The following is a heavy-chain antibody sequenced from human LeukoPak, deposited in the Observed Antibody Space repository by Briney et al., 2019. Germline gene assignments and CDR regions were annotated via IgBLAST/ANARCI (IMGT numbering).Heavy chain of an antibody. CDR2: IYYSGST. CDR3: ARITYSSGQGGFDP. CDR1: GGSISSSSYY. Sequence: SETLSLTCTVSGGSISSSSYYWGWIRQPPGKGLEWIGSIYYSGSTYYNPSLKSRVTISVDTSKNQFSLKLSSVTAADTAVYYCARITYSSGQGGFDPWGQGTLVTVSS. V-gene: IGHV4-39*07. D-gene: IGHD6-19*01. J-gene: IGHJ5*02.